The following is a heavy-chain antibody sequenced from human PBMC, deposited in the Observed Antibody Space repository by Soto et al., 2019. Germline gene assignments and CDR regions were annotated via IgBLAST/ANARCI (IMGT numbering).Heavy chain of an antibody. CDR3: SGDHSSGGYDF. CDR2: MSDGGKT. D-gene: IGHD5-12*01. J-gene: IGHJ4*02. V-gene: IGHV3-53*01. CDR1: GFSVSNVW. Sequence: GGSLRLSCSASGFSVSNVWMTWVRQAPGKGLEWVSSMSDGGKTYYTDSVKGRFTLSRDTSRNTLHLQMYSVRAEDTAVYYCSGDHSSGGYDFRGQGTLVTVSS.